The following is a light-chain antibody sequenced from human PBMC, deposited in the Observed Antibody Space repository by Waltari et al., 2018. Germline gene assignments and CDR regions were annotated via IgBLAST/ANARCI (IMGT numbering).Light chain of an antibody. CDR2: VGN. CDR1: GSNIGAGYD. V-gene: IGLV1-40*01. CDR3: QSYDTSLRVV. Sequence: QSVLTQPPSVSGAHGQRVPISCTGSGSNIGAGYDAHWYQQLPGKAPRLLIYVGNTRPLGVPDRFFGSQSGTSASLAITGLQAEDEGDYYCQSYDTSLRVVFGGGTKLTVL. J-gene: IGLJ2*01.